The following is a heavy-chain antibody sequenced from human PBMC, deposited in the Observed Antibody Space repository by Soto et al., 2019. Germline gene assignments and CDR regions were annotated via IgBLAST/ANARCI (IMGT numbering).Heavy chain of an antibody. D-gene: IGHD3-10*01. Sequence: EVQLLASGGGLVHPGGSLRLSCAASGLTFTSYAMSWVRQAPGKGLEWVSGLSGSGGTTYYADSVKGRFTISRDNSKNTLXLQMDSXRXXXXXXYYCAKDRRISMVRGYYFEYWGQGTLVTVSS. J-gene: IGHJ4*02. CDR3: AKDRRISMVRGYYFEY. V-gene: IGHV3-23*01. CDR1: GLTFTSYA. CDR2: LSGSGGTT.